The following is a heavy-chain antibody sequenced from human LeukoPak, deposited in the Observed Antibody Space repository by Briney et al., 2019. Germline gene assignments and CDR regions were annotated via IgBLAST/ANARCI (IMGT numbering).Heavy chain of an antibody. CDR3: ARAPTSVASHFDY. CDR1: GFTVSSNX. V-gene: IGHV3-53*01. Sequence: PGGSLRLSCAASGFTVSSNXXSWVRQAPGKXXXXXSVIYSGGNTYYADXXKGRXTISRDNSKNTLYLQMNSLRAEDTAWYYCARAPTSVASHFDYWGPGTLVTVSS. CDR2: IYSGGNT. J-gene: IGHJ4*02.